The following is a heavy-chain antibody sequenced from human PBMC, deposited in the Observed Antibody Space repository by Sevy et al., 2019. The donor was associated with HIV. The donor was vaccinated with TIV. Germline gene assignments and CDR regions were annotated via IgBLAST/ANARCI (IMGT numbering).Heavy chain of an antibody. J-gene: IGHJ5*02. CDR3: ARDYSRRPGWFDP. CDR1: GFDVSNNY. V-gene: IGHV3-53*01. CDR2: IYSSGTT. Sequence: GGSLRLSCAGSGFDVSNNYMSWVRQAPGKGLEWVSIIYSSGTTYSADSVKGRFTISRDKSKNTVYLQMSSLRADDTAFYHCARDYSRRPGWFDPWGQGTLVTVSS. D-gene: IGHD6-13*01.